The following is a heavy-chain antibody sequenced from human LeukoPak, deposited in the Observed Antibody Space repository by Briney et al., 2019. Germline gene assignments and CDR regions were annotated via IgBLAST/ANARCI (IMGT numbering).Heavy chain of an antibody. D-gene: IGHD5-12*01. CDR1: GFTFSNAW. J-gene: IGHJ4*02. V-gene: IGHV3-15*01. Sequence: GGSLRLSCAASGFTFSNAWMSWVRQAPGKGLEWVGRIKSKTDGGTTDYAAPVKGRFTISRDDSKNTPYLQMNSLKTEDTAVYYCTTDPNGYGFHRTTRWGQGTLVTVSS. CDR3: TTDPNGYGFHRTTR. CDR2: IKSKTDGGTT.